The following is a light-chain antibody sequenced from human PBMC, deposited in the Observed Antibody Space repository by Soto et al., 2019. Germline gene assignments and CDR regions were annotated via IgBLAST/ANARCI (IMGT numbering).Light chain of an antibody. Sequence: DIQMTQSPSSLSASVGDRVILTCRASQGIGTDLAWYQQKPGKVPQLLIHSASTLQSGVPSRFSGSGSRTYFTLTNNNLQPEDVANYYCQKYNSDRFTFGPGTKVNI. V-gene: IGKV1-27*01. CDR2: SAS. J-gene: IGKJ3*01. CDR3: QKYNSDRFT. CDR1: QGIGTD.